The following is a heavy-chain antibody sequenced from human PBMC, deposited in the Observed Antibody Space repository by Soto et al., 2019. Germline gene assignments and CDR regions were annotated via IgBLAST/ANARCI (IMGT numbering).Heavy chain of an antibody. V-gene: IGHV4-34*01. J-gene: IGHJ4*02. CDR2: INHSGST. CDR1: GGSFSGYY. D-gene: IGHD3-3*01. Sequence: SETLSLTCAVYGGSFSGYYWSWIRQPPGKGLEWIGEINHSGSTNYNPSLKSRVTISVDTSKNQFSLKLSSVTAADTAVYYCARGQPTARYYDFWSGYRHYFDYWGQGTLVTVSS. CDR3: ARGQPTARYYDFWSGYRHYFDY.